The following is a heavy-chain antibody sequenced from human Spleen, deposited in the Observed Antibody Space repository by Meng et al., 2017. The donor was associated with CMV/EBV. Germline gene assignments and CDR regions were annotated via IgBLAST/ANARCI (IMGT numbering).Heavy chain of an antibody. CDR1: GISGITVISYN. CDR2: IGRRGTYK. J-gene: IGHJ6*02. Sequence: GESLKISCTASGISGITVISYNMDWVRQAPGKGLEWVPSIGRRGTYKYYADSLKGRFTISRDNAKNSLFLQMNSLRAEDTAVYYCAKEAMVTDYWYGMDVWGQGTTVTVSS. CDR3: AKEAMVTDYWYGMDV. D-gene: IGHD5-18*01. V-gene: IGHV3-21*01.